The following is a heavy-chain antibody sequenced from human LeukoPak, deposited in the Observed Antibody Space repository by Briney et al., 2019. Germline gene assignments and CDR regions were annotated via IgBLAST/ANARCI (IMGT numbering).Heavy chain of an antibody. Sequence: ASVKVSCKASGYTFTGYYMHWVRQAPGQGLEWMGWINPNSGGTNYAQKLQGRVTMATDTSTSTAYMELRSLRSDDTAVYYCARGVAPAQQPSNYYYYYMDVWGKGTTVTVSS. V-gene: IGHV1-2*02. J-gene: IGHJ6*03. CDR1: GYTFTGYY. D-gene: IGHD2-15*01. CDR3: ARGVAPAQQPSNYYYYYMDV. CDR2: INPNSGGT.